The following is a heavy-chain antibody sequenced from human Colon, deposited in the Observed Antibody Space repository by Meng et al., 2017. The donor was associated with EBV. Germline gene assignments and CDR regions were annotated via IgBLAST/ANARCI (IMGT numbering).Heavy chain of an antibody. CDR1: GGSVSSGGYY. CDR3: ARVSSGWDYFDY. D-gene: IGHD6-19*01. V-gene: IGHV4-31*03. Sequence: QGQLQESGPGLVKPSQTLSLTCTVSGGSVSSGGYYWTWIRQHPGKGLEWFGHIYYSGSTFYNPSLKRRVIISIDTSKNQFSLNLRSVTAADTAVYYCARVSSGWDYFDYWGQGTLAPSPQ. CDR2: IYYSGST. J-gene: IGHJ4*02.